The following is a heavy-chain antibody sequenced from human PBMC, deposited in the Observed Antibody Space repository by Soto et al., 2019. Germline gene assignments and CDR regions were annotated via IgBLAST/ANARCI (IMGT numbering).Heavy chain of an antibody. CDR3: AREWDCSGGSCYYSLDY. D-gene: IGHD2-15*01. CDR2: INAGNGNT. V-gene: IGHV1-3*01. Sequence: QVQLVQSGAEVKKPGASVKVSCKASGNTFTSYPMHWVRQAPGQRLEWMGWINAGNGNTKYSQKFQGRLTITRDTSASTAYMELSSLRSEDTAVYYCAREWDCSGGSCYYSLDYCGQGTLVTVSS. CDR1: GNTFTSYP. J-gene: IGHJ4*02.